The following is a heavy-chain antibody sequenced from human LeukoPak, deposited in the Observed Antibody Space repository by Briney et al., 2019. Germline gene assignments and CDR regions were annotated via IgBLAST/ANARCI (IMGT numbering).Heavy chain of an antibody. J-gene: IGHJ4*02. Sequence: SQTLSLTCAISGDSVSSNSAAWNWIRQSPSRGLEWLGRTYYRSKWYNDYAVSVKSRITINPDTSKNQLSLQLNSVTPEDTAVYYCARDGIAAAGTGSATDYFDYWGQGTLVTVSS. CDR1: GDSVSSNSAA. CDR3: ARDGIAAAGTGSATDYFDY. V-gene: IGHV6-1*01. CDR2: TYYRSKWYN. D-gene: IGHD6-13*01.